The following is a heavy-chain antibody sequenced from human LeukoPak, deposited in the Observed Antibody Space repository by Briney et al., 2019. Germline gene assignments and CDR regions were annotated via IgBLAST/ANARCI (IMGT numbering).Heavy chain of an antibody. Sequence: ASVRVSCKASRGIFNSYGISWVRQATGQGLEWMGWMNPNSGNTGYAQKFQGRVTMTRNTSISTAYMELSSLRSEDTAVYYCARGPRYSSSWYATYWGQGTLVTVSS. D-gene: IGHD6-13*01. CDR2: MNPNSGNT. CDR3: ARGPRYSSSWYATY. CDR1: RGIFNSYG. J-gene: IGHJ4*02. V-gene: IGHV1-8*02.